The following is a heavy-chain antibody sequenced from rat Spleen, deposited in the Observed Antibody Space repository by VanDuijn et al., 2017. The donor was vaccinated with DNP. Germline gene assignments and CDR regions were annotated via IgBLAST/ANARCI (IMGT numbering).Heavy chain of an antibody. J-gene: IGHJ2*01. D-gene: IGHD1-4*01. CDR2: ISHDAGRT. CDR3: ARYSGYN. CDR1: GFTFSDHA. Sequence: EVQLVESGGGLVQPGNSLKLSCAASGFTFSDHAMAWVRQSPKKDLEWVATISHDAGRTYYRDSVKGRYTISRDIAKNTQYLQMESLRSEDTATYYCARYSGYNWGQGVMVTVSS. V-gene: IGHV5-7*01.